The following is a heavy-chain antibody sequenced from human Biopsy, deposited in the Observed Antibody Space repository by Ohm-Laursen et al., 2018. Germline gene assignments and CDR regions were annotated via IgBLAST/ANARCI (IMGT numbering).Heavy chain of an antibody. D-gene: IGHD3-22*01. CDR2: INHSGRT. CDR3: VRGVDYYDPYHYYALDV. V-gene: IGHV4-34*01. CDR1: GESFNGYY. Sequence: TLFLTCAVYGESFNGYYWSWIRQTPGKGLEWIGEINHSGRTNYNPSLKSRVTISVDTSKNQFSLKVGSVTAADTAVYYCVRGVDYYDPYHYYALDVWGQGTTVTVSS. J-gene: IGHJ6*02.